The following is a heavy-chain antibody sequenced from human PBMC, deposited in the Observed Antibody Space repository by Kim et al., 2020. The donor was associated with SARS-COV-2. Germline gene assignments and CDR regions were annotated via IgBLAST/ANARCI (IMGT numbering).Heavy chain of an antibody. CDR3: ARDQSSWSFMSRNFDY. J-gene: IGHJ4*02. V-gene: IGHV3-21*01. Sequence: SVKGRFTISRDNAKNSLYLQMNSLRAEDTAVYYCARDQSSWSFMSRNFDYWGQGALVTVSS. D-gene: IGHD6-13*01.